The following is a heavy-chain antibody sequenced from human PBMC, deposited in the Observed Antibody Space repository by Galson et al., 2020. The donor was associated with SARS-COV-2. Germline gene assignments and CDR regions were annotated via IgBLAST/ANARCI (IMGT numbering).Heavy chain of an antibody. J-gene: IGHJ4*02. Sequence: GGSLRLSCAASGFTFSSYAMHWVRQAPGKGLEWVAVISYDGSNKYYADSVKGRFTISRDNSKNTLYLQMNSLRAEDTAVYYCARETPVPAAMFDYWGQGTLVTVSS. CDR2: ISYDGSNK. D-gene: IGHD2-2*01. CDR1: GFTFSSYA. V-gene: IGHV3-30-3*01. CDR3: ARETPVPAAMFDY.